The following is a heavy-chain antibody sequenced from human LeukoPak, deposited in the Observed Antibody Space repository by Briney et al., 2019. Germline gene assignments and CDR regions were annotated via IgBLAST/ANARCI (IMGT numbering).Heavy chain of an antibody. V-gene: IGHV4-59*08. J-gene: IGHJ2*01. CDR1: GGSISSYY. Sequence: SETLSLTCTVSGGSISSYYWSWIRQPPGKGLEWIGYIYYSGSTNYNPSLKSRVTISVDTSKNQFSLKLSSVTAADTAVYYCARRGPRIQLWLPEYWYFDLWGRGTLVTVSS. D-gene: IGHD5-18*01. CDR2: IYYSGST. CDR3: ARRGPRIQLWLPEYWYFDL.